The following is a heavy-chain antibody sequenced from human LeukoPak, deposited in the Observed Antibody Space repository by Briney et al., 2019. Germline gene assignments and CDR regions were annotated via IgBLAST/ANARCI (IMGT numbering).Heavy chain of an antibody. J-gene: IGHJ4*02. CDR1: GGTFSSYA. V-gene: IGHV1-69*13. Sequence: SVKVSCKASGGTFSSYAISWVRQAPGQGLEWMGGIIPIFGTANYAQKFQGRVTITADESTSTAYMELSSLRSEDTAVYYCARGGVDYYDSSAAGFDYWGQGTLVTVSS. D-gene: IGHD3-22*01. CDR3: ARGGVDYYDSSAAGFDY. CDR2: IIPIFGTA.